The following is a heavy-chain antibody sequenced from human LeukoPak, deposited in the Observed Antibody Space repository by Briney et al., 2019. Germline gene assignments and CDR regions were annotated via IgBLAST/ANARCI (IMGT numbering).Heavy chain of an antibody. CDR1: GYTFTSYD. Sequence: ASVKVSCKASGYTFTSYDINWVRQATGQGLEWMGWMNPNSGNTGYAQKFQGRVTITRNTSISTAYMELSSLRSEDTAVYYCARRAVPAAIAVYYYYMDVWGKGTTVTVSS. CDR3: ARRAVPAAIAVYYYYMDV. J-gene: IGHJ6*03. CDR2: MNPNSGNT. D-gene: IGHD2-2*02. V-gene: IGHV1-8*03.